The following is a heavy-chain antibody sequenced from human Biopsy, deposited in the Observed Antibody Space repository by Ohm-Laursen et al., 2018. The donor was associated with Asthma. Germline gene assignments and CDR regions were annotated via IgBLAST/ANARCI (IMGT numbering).Heavy chain of an antibody. D-gene: IGHD3-3*01. Sequence: RSLRLSCAASGFVFRSHAMHWVRQVPGKGPEWVALISFDGRYEYYADSVKGRFTISRDNPMKRLYLQMSSLTAEDTAVYYCASRGGDFWSGYYMDYWGQGTLVTVSS. CDR3: ASRGGDFWSGYYMDY. CDR2: ISFDGRYE. CDR1: GFVFRSHA. V-gene: IGHV3-30*03. J-gene: IGHJ4*02.